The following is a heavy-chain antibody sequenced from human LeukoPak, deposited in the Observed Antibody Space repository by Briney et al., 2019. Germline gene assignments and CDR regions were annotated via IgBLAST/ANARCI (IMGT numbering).Heavy chain of an antibody. J-gene: IGHJ5*02. CDR2: ISYDGSNK. Sequence: GRSLRLSCAASGFTFSSYAMHWVRQAPGKGLEWVAVISYDGSNKYYADSVKGRFTISRDNSKNTLYLQMNSLRAEDTAVYYCARGETYDFWSGYYTSFDPWGQGTLVTVSS. CDR3: ARGETYDFWSGYYTSFDP. CDR1: GFTFSSYA. V-gene: IGHV3-30-3*01. D-gene: IGHD3-3*01.